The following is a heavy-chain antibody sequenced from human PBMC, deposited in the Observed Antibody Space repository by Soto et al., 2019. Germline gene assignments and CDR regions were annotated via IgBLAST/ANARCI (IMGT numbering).Heavy chain of an antibody. J-gene: IGHJ4*02. D-gene: IGHD5-18*01. V-gene: IGHV1-69*12. CDR3: ARDGLHYRRRNVDTAMVPQCFDY. Sequence: QVQLVQSGAEVKKPGSSVKVSCKASGGTFSSYAISWVRQAPGQGLEWMGGIIPIFGTANYAQKFQGRVXMTADESTSTXXMXLXXLRSEDTDVYYCARDGLHYRRRNVDTAMVPQCFDYWGQGTLVTVSS. CDR1: GGTFSSYA. CDR2: IIPIFGTA.